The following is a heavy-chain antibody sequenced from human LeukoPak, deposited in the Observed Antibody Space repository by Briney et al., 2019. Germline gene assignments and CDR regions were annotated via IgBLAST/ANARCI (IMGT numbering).Heavy chain of an antibody. CDR1: GFTFSSYS. J-gene: IGHJ4*02. Sequence: GGPLRLSCAASGFTFSSYSMNWVRQAPGKGLEWVSSISSSSSYIYYADSVKGRFTISRDNAKNSLYLQMNSLRAEDTAVYYCARAGGAPVLIDYWGQGTLVTVSS. D-gene: IGHD1-1*01. V-gene: IGHV3-21*01. CDR3: ARAGGAPVLIDY. CDR2: ISSSSSYI.